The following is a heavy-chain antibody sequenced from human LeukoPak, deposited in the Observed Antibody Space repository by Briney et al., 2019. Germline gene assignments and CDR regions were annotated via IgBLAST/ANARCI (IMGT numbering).Heavy chain of an antibody. Sequence: PAGYLRLPCAASGFTFSKNGMSWVRQAPGKGLEWVSTVNDNGANTHYAASVKGRFTISRDNSRNTLLLEMNSLRADDTALYYCTKGDGGYYPIDNWGQGTLVIVSS. CDR3: TKGDGGYYPIDN. J-gene: IGHJ4*02. D-gene: IGHD1-26*01. V-gene: IGHV3-23*01. CDR1: GFTFSKNG. CDR2: VNDNGANT.